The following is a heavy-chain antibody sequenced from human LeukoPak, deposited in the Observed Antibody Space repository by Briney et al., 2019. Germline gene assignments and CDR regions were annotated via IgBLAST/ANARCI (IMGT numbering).Heavy chain of an antibody. Sequence: GGSLRLSCAASGFTVSSNYMSWVRQAPGKGLEWVSVIYSGGNTYYADSVKGRFTISRDNSKNTLSLQMNSLRAEDTAIYYCARTGFSNGSLVGATFGFDYWGQGTLVTVSS. D-gene: IGHD1-26*01. CDR2: IYSGGNT. V-gene: IGHV3-53*01. CDR3: ARTGFSNGSLVGATFGFDY. J-gene: IGHJ4*02. CDR1: GFTVSSNY.